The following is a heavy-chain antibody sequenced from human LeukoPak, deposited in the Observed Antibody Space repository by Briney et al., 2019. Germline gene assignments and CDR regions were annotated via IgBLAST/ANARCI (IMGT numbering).Heavy chain of an antibody. V-gene: IGHV1-2*02. Sequence: ASVKVSCKASGYTFTRYYMHCVRQAPGQGLEWIASINPNSGGTNYAQKFQGRVTMTRDTSISTAYMELSRLRSDDTAVYYCAIHSAAGPTDDYYYYYMDVWGKGTTVTVSS. D-gene: IGHD6-13*01. CDR1: GYTFTRYY. J-gene: IGHJ6*03. CDR2: INPNSGGT. CDR3: AIHSAAGPTDDYYYYYMDV.